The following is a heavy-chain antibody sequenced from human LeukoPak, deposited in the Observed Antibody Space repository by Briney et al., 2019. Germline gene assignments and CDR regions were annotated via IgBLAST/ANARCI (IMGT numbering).Heavy chain of an antibody. CDR1: GYTFTGYY. CDR2: INPNSGGT. CDR3: AREAYSGSYYEGD. V-gene: IGHV1-2*06. J-gene: IGHJ4*02. D-gene: IGHD1-26*01. Sequence: ASVKVSCKASGYTFTGYYMHWVRQAPGQGLEWMGRINPNSGGTNYAQKFQGRVTMTRDTSISTAYMELSRLRSDDTAVYYCAREAYSGSYYEGDWGQGTLVTVSS.